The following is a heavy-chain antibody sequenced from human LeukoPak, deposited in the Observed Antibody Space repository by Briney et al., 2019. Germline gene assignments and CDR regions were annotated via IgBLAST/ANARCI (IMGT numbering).Heavy chain of an antibody. CDR1: GFTFSSHG. D-gene: IGHD3-10*02. J-gene: IGHJ6*04. V-gene: IGHV3-48*03. CDR2: ISSSGSTI. CDR3: AALGITMIGGV. Sequence: GGSLRLSCAASGFTFSSHGMNWVRQAPGKGLEWVSYISSSGSTIYYADSVKGRFTISRENAKNSLYLQMNSLRAEDTAVYYCAALGITMIGGVWGKGTTVTISS.